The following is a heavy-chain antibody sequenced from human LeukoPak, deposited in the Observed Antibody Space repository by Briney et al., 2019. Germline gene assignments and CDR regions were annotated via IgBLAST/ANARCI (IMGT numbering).Heavy chain of an antibody. CDR3: AREVGATYIDY. V-gene: IGHV3-53*01. J-gene: IGHJ4*02. CDR1: GFTFSNYA. D-gene: IGHD1-26*01. Sequence: GGSLRLSCATSGFTFSNYAMSWVRQAPGKGLEWVSVIYSGGSTYYADSVKGRFTISRDNSKNTLYLQMNSLRAEDTAVYYCAREVGATYIDYWGQGTLVTVSS. CDR2: IYSGGST.